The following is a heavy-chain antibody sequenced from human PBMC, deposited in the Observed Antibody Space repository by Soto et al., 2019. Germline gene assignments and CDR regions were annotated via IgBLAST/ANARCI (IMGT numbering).Heavy chain of an antibody. D-gene: IGHD3-22*01. CDR2: IYYSGST. Sequence: QLQLHESGPGLMKPSETLSLTYTVSGGSISSSSYYWGWIRQPPGKGLEWIGNIYYSGSTFYNPSLKSRLTISVDTSKNQFSLKLSSVTSADTAVYYCMLGSGWKDFDYWGQGTLVTVSS. CDR3: MLGSGWKDFDY. CDR1: GGSISSSSYY. V-gene: IGHV4-39*01. J-gene: IGHJ4*02.